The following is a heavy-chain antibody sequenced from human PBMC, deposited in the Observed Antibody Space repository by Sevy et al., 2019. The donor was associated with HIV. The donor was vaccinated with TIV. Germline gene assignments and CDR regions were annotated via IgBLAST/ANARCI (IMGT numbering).Heavy chain of an antibody. CDR3: TSSLGYYYDSSGWGYYYGMDV. V-gene: IGHV3-15*01. J-gene: IGHJ6*02. CDR2: IKSKTDGGTT. CDR1: GFTFSNAW. D-gene: IGHD3-22*01. Sequence: GGSLRLSCAASGFTFSNAWMSWVRQAPGKGLEWVGRIKSKTDGGTTDYAAPVKGRFTISRDDSKNTLYLQMNSLKTGDTAVYYCTSSLGYYYDSSGWGYYYGMDVWGQGTTVTVSS.